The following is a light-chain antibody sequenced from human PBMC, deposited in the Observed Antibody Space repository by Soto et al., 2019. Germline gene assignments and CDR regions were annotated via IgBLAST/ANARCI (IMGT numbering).Light chain of an antibody. V-gene: IGKV3-20*01. CDR2: ETS. J-gene: IGKJ2*01. CDR1: QSVSSSY. CDR3: QHDGSSLMYT. Sequence: EIVLTQSPGTLSLSPGERATLSCRASQSVSSSYLAWYQQKPGQAPRLLIYETSNRATGIPDRFSGSGSGADFTLTISRLEPEDVAVYYCQHDGSSLMYTFGQGTKLEIK.